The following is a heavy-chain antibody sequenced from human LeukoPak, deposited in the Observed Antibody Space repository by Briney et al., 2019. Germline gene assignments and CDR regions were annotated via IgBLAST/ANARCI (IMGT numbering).Heavy chain of an antibody. CDR2: IYYSGST. CDR3: ARHRPDIAVAGADAFDI. J-gene: IGHJ3*02. D-gene: IGHD6-19*01. CDR1: GGSISSYY. Sequence: SETLSLTCTVSGGSISSYYWSWIRQPPGKGLEWIGYIYYSGSTNYNPSLKSRVTISVDTSKNQFSLKLSSVTAADTAVYYCARHRPDIAVAGADAFDIWGQGTMVTVSS. V-gene: IGHV4-59*08.